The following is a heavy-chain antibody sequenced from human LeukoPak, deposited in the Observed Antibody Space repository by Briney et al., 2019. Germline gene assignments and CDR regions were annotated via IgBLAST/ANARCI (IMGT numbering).Heavy chain of an antibody. CDR1: GGTFSSYA. CDR3: AGLAYCGGDCYSPPHY. J-gene: IGHJ4*02. CDR2: IIPILGIA. D-gene: IGHD2-21*01. V-gene: IGHV1-69*04. Sequence: SVKVSCKASGGTFSSYAISWVRQAPGQGLEWMGRIIPILGIANYAQKFQGRVTITADESTSTAYMELSSLRSEDTAVYYCAGLAYCGGDCYSPPHYWGQGTLVTVSS.